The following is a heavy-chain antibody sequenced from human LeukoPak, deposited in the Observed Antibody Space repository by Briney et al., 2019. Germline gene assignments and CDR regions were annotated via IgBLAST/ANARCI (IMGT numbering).Heavy chain of an antibody. CDR2: MNPNSGNT. Sequence: ASVKVSCKASGYTFTSHDINWVRQATGQGLEWMGWMNPNSGNTDYAQKFQGRVTMTRNTSISTAYMELSSLRSEDTAVYYCTREGTAIDWFDPWGQGTLVTVSS. D-gene: IGHD5-18*01. CDR1: GYTFTSHD. CDR3: TREGTAIDWFDP. J-gene: IGHJ5*02. V-gene: IGHV1-8*01.